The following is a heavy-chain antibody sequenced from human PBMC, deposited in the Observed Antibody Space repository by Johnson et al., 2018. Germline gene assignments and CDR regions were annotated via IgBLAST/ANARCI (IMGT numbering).Heavy chain of an antibody. CDR1: GFTFSNYA. J-gene: IGHJ3*02. D-gene: IGHD4-17*01. V-gene: IGHV3-23*04. CDR3: AKRMSPTTLRWEAFDI. CDR2: IGSGSNT. Sequence: VQLVQSGGGLVQPGGSLRLSCAASGFTFSNYAMTWVRQAPGEGLDWVSTIGSGSNTFYADSVKGRFTISRDNSKNTLYLKMNSLRAHDTAVYYCAKRMSPTTLRWEAFDIWGQGTMVTVSS.